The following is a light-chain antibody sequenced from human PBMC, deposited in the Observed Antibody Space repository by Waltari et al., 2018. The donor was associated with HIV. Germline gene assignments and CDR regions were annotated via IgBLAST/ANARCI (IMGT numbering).Light chain of an antibody. V-gene: IGLV2-14*03. Sequence: QSALTQPASVSGSPGQSITISCNGTTSDIGGYNHVSWYQRHPDKAPKLIIFGVSNRPSVISSRFSGSKSGNTASLTISGLQAEDEADYYCCSYTKLTTHYVLFGGGTKLTVL. J-gene: IGLJ3*02. CDR1: TSDIGGYNH. CDR3: CSYTKLTTHYVL. CDR2: GVS.